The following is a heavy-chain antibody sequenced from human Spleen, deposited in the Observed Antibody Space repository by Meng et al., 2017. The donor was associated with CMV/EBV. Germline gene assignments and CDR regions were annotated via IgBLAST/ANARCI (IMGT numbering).Heavy chain of an antibody. J-gene: IGHJ4*02. CDR2: INPNSGGT. Sequence: DYSIHWVRPAPGQGLEWMGWINPNSGGTNVAQKFQGRVTMTRDTSISTAYMDLGSLRSADTALYYCARGGSRSLFGVVDPAVKYDHWGQGTLVTVSS. CDR1: DYS. D-gene: IGHD3-3*01. V-gene: IGHV1-2*02. CDR3: ARGGSRSLFGVVDPAVKYDH.